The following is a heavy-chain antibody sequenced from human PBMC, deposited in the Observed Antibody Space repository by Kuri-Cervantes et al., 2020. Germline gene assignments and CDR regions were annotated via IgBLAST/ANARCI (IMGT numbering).Heavy chain of an antibody. Sequence: ASVKVSCKASGYTFTSYGISWVRQAPGQGLEWMGWISAYNGNTNYAQKLQGRVTMTTDTSTSTAYMELRSLRSDDTAVYYCARDYDFWRQEIHPLDYWGQGTPVTVSS. D-gene: IGHD3-3*01. CDR2: ISAYNGNT. CDR3: ARDYDFWRQEIHPLDY. CDR1: GYTFTSYG. V-gene: IGHV1-18*01. J-gene: IGHJ4*02.